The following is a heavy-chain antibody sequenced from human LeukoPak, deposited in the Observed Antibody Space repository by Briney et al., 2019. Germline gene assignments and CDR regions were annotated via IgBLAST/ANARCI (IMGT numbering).Heavy chain of an antibody. CDR3: AKEVAIPVAVDAFER. Sequence: GGSLRLSCAASGFTFNGYAMSWVRQAPGKGLEWVSAISARGGTTYYADSVKGRFTISRDNSKNTLYLQMNSLGAEDTAVYYCAKEVAIPVAVDAFERWGQGTLVTVSS. CDR1: GFTFNGYA. CDR2: ISARGGTT. V-gene: IGHV3-23*01. J-gene: IGHJ3*02. D-gene: IGHD6-19*01.